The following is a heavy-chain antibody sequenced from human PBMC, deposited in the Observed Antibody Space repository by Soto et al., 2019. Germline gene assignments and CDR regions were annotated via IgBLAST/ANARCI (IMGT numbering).Heavy chain of an antibody. Sequence: VQLVESGGGVVQPGRSLRLSCAASGFTFSSYGMHWVRQAPGKGLEWVAVISYDGSNKYYADSVKGRFTISRDNSKNTLYLQMNSLRAEDTAVYYCAKDQRPRYCSSTSCSGLMSYWGQGTLVTVSS. CDR2: ISYDGSNK. CDR3: AKDQRPRYCSSTSCSGLMSY. J-gene: IGHJ4*02. V-gene: IGHV3-30*18. D-gene: IGHD2-2*01. CDR1: GFTFSSYG.